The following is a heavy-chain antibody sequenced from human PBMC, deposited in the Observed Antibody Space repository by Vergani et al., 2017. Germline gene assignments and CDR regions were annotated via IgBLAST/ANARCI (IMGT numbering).Heavy chain of an antibody. CDR1: GFTFSSYE. CDR2: IKSKTDGGTT. D-gene: IGHD4-11*01. V-gene: IGHV3-15*01. CDR3: TTDQPNTDSKASYFHFDY. J-gene: IGHJ4*02. Sequence: EVQLVESGGGLVQPGGSLSLSCAASGFTFSSYEMNWVRQAPGKGLEWVGRIKSKTDGGTTDYAASVKGRFTISRDDSKNTLYLQMNSLKTEDTAVYYCTTDQPNTDSKASYFHFDYWGQGTLVTVSS.